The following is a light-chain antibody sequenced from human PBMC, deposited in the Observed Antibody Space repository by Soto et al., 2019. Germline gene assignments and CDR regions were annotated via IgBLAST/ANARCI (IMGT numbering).Light chain of an antibody. CDR2: EVS. J-gene: IGLJ3*02. Sequence: QSALPQPPSASGSPGQSVTISCTGTSRDVGGYDYVSWYQQHPGKAPKLMIYEVSKRPSGVPDRFSGSKSGNTASLTVSGLQAEDEADYYCSSYAGSNNWVFGGGTKVTVL. CDR1: SRDVGGYDY. CDR3: SSYAGSNNWV. V-gene: IGLV2-8*01.